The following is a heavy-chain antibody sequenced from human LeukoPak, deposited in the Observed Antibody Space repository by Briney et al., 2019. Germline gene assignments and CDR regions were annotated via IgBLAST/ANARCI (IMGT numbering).Heavy chain of an antibody. CDR1: GVSINSHY. Sequence: PETLSLTCSVSGVSINSHYWSWIRQPPGKGLEWIGYIYTLGNTNYNPSLKSRVSISADTSNNQFSLKMSSVTAADTAVYYCARLYDWFDPWGQGTLVTVSS. J-gene: IGHJ5*02. V-gene: IGHV4-4*09. CDR3: ARLYDWFDP. CDR2: IYTLGNT. D-gene: IGHD3-16*01.